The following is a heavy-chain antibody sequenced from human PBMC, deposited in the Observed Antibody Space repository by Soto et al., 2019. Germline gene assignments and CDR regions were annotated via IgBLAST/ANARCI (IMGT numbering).Heavy chain of an antibody. Sequence: LSLTCAVSGGSISSSDWWSWVRQPPGKGLEWIGEIYHSGSTNYNPSLKSRVTISVDKSKNQFSLKLSSVTAADTAVYYCAGISGSYASYYFDYWGQGTLVTVSS. V-gene: IGHV4-4*02. CDR1: GGSISSSDW. J-gene: IGHJ4*02. D-gene: IGHD1-26*01. CDR3: AGISGSYASYYFDY. CDR2: IYHSGST.